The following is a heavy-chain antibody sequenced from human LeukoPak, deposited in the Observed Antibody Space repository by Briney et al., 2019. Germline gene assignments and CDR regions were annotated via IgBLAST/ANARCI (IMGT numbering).Heavy chain of an antibody. Sequence: PGGSLRLSCAASGVTFSSYVMHWVRQAPGKGLEWVAVISYDGSNKYYADSVKGRFTISRDNSKNTLYLQMNSLRAEDTAVYYCAKDQPFHGYWGQGTLVTVSS. D-gene: IGHD2-2*01. CDR3: AKDQPFHGY. J-gene: IGHJ4*02. CDR2: ISYDGSNK. V-gene: IGHV3-30*18. CDR1: GVTFSSYV.